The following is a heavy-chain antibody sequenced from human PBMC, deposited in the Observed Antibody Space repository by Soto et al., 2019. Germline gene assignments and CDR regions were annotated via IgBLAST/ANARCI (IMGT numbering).Heavy chain of an antibody. CDR3: AKDLRVGFGGPYYYYGMDV. CDR2: ISYEGSNR. Sequence: GGSLRLSCAASGCTFSSYGMHWVRQAPGKGLEWVAVISYEGSNRYYADSVKGRFTISRDNSKNTLYLQMNSLRAEDTAVYYCAKDLRVGFGGPYYYYGMDVWGQGTTVTVSS. V-gene: IGHV3-30*18. D-gene: IGHD3-10*01. CDR1: GCTFSSYG. J-gene: IGHJ6*02.